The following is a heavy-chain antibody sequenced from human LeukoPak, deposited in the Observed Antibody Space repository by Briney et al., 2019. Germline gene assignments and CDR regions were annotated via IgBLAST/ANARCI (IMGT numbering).Heavy chain of an antibody. CDR1: GLNFGSSG. D-gene: IGHD3-10*01. V-gene: IGHV3-48*03. CDR2: ISSSAGTI. CDR3: ASDHYYGSGKFDS. J-gene: IGHJ4*02. Sequence: GGSLRLSCVASGLNFGSSGMNWVRQAPGEGLEWVSYISSSAGTIYYADSVKGRFTISRDNAKNSLYLQMNSLRAEDTAVYYCASDHYYGSGKFDSWGQGTLVTVSS.